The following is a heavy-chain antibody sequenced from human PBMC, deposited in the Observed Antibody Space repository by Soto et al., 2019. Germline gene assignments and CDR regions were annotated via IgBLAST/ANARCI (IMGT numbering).Heavy chain of an antibody. CDR2: IYYSGST. V-gene: IGHV4-39*01. J-gene: IGHJ6*03. D-gene: IGHD1-20*01. Sequence: SETLSLTCTVSGGSISSSSYYWGWIRQPPGKGLEWIGSIYYSGSTYYNPSLKGRVTISVDTSKNQFSLKLSSVTAADTAVYYCASLDNWNTPYYYMDVWGKGTTVTVSS. CDR1: GGSISSSSYY. CDR3: ASLDNWNTPYYYMDV.